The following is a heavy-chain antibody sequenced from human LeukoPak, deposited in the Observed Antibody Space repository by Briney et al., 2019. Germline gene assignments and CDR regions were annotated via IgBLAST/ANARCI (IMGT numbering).Heavy chain of an antibody. D-gene: IGHD3-10*01. J-gene: IGHJ2*01. CDR2: IYGGGST. V-gene: IGHV3-53*01. CDR1: GLTVSNNY. Sequence: GGSLRLSCAASGLTVSNNYMSWVRQAPGKGLEWVSVIYGGGSTFYADSVQGRFTISRDNSKNTLYLQMNSLGVEDTAFYYCARSNYGDWHFDLWGRGTLVTVSS. CDR3: ARSNYGDWHFDL.